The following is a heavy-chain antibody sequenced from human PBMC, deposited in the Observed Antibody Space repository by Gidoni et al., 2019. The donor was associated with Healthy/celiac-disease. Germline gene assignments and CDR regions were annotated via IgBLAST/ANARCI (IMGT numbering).Heavy chain of an antibody. D-gene: IGHD4-17*01. Sequence: QVQLVESGGGVVQPGRSLRLSCAASGFTFSRYAMHWVRQAPGKGLEWVAVISYDGSNKYYADSVKGRFTISRDNSKNTLYLQMNSLRAEDTAVYYCARDLETVTTQNTPTGPFDYWGQGTLVTVSS. V-gene: IGHV3-30*04. CDR1: GFTFSRYA. CDR3: ARDLETVTTQNTPTGPFDY. CDR2: ISYDGSNK. J-gene: IGHJ4*02.